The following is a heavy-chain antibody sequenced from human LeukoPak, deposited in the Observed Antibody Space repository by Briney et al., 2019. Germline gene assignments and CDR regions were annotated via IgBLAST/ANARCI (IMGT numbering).Heavy chain of an antibody. CDR3: VALGDRIY. Sequence: GGSLTLSCAASGFTFSSYDMHWVRQATGKGLEWVSAISAAGDTYYLDSVKGRFTISKENAKNSLYLQMNSLRAGDTAVYYCVALGDRIYWGQGTLVTVSS. D-gene: IGHD2-21*02. CDR2: ISAAGDT. J-gene: IGHJ4*02. V-gene: IGHV3-13*01. CDR1: GFTFSSYD.